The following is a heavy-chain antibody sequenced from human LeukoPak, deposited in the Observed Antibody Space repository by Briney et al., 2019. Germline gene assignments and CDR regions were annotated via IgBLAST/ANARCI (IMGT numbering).Heavy chain of an antibody. Sequence: GESLEISWRGSGYSFTNYWIGWVRPMPGKGLEWRVIIYPGDSDPRYSTSFQGQVTISPGQSKGTAYLQWSRLETSDPGMYYRARGGYDAFDIWGQGTMVTASS. V-gene: IGHV5-51*06. D-gene: IGHD3-16*01. J-gene: IGHJ3*02. CDR3: ARGGYDAFDI. CDR1: GYSFTNYW. CDR2: IYPGDSDP.